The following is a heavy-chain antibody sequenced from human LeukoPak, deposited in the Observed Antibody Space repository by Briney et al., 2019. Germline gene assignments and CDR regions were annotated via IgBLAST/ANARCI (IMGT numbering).Heavy chain of an antibody. J-gene: IGHJ4*02. CDR3: ARLVATRSDY. Sequence: SETLSLTCAVSGYSISSGYYWGWIRQPPGKGLEWIGSIYHSGSTYYNPSLKSRVTISVDTSKNQFSLKLSSVTAADTAVYYCARLVATRSDYWGQGTLVTVSS. CDR2: IYHSGST. CDR1: GYSISSGYY. D-gene: IGHD5-12*01. V-gene: IGHV4-38-2*01.